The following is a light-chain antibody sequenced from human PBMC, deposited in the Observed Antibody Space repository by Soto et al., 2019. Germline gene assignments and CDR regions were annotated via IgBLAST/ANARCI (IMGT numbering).Light chain of an antibody. Sequence: EIVITQSPATLSVYTGEGATLSCRASQGIGDTLAWYQQKPGQTPRLLIYDTSIRATGVPARFSGSRSGAEFTLTISSLQSEDFAVYYCQHYVNWPLTFGGGTKVDIK. V-gene: IGKV3-15*01. CDR2: DTS. J-gene: IGKJ4*01. CDR1: QGIGDT. CDR3: QHYVNWPLT.